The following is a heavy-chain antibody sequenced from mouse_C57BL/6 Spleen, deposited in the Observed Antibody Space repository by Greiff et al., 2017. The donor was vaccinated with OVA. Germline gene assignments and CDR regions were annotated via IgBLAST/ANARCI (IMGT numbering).Heavy chain of an antibody. V-gene: IGHV1-82*01. CDR2: IYPGDGDT. D-gene: IGHD2-2*01. CDR3: AGYDLYYYAMDY. Sequence: VQLQESGPELVKPGASVKISCKASGYAFSSSWMNWVKQRPGKGLEWIGRIYPGDGDTNYNGKFKGKATLTADTSSSTAYMQLSSLTSEDSAVYFCAGYDLYYYAMDYWGQGTSVTVSS. CDR1: GYAFSSSW. J-gene: IGHJ4*01.